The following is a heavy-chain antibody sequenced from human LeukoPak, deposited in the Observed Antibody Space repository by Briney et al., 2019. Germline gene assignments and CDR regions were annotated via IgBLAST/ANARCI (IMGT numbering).Heavy chain of an antibody. CDR1: GFTFTSHC. D-gene: IGHD3-16*01. V-gene: IGHV3-7*03. J-gene: IGHJ4*02. CDR2: IKDEGSEK. CDR3: AGALRPLDY. Sequence: GSLRLSCAASGFTFTSHCMTWVRQAPGKGLEWVANIKDEGSEKYYVDSVKGRFTISRDNAKNSLYLQMNSLRVEDTAVYYCAGALRPLDYWGQGTLVTVSS.